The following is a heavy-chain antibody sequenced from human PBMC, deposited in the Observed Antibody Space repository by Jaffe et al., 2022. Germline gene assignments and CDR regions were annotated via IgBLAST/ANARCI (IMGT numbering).Heavy chain of an antibody. CDR3: VRHEMEMATTEPYYYYYMDV. CDR2: IYPGDSDT. Sequence: EVQLVQSGAEVKKPGESLKISCKGSGYSFTSYWIGWVRQMPGKGLEWMGIIYPGDSDTRYSPSFQGQVTISADKSISTAYLQWSSLKASDTAMYYCVRHEMEMATTEPYYYYYMDVWGKGTTVTVSS. J-gene: IGHJ6*03. V-gene: IGHV5-51*01. D-gene: IGHD5-12*01. CDR1: GYSFTSYW.